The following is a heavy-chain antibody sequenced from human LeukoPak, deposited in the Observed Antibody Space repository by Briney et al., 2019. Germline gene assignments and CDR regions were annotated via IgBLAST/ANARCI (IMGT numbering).Heavy chain of an antibody. V-gene: IGHV4-30-4*01. CDR2: IYYSGST. J-gene: IGHJ4*02. CDR1: GGSISSGGYY. Sequence: SETLSLTCTVSGGSISSGGYYWSWIRQPPGKGLEWIGYIYYSGSTYYNPSLKSRVTISVDTSKNQFSLKLSSVTAADTAVYYCAGATDLGYCSGGSCYEYFYFDYWGQGTLVTVSS. CDR3: AGATDLGYCSGGSCYEYFYFDY. D-gene: IGHD2-15*01.